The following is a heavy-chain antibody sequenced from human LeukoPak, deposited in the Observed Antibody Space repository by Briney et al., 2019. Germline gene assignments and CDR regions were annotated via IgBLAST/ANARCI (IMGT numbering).Heavy chain of an antibody. CDR1: GFTFSTFA. CDR2: IFPSGGEI. J-gene: IGHJ5*02. D-gene: IGHD5-18*01. Sequence: PGGSLRLSCAASGFTFSTFAMLWVRQPRGKGLEWVSSIFPSGGEIHYADSVRGRFTISGDNSKSTLSLQMNSLRAEDTTIYYCVTYRQVMLPFEAWGQGTLVTVSS. V-gene: IGHV3-23*01. CDR3: VTYRQVMLPFEA.